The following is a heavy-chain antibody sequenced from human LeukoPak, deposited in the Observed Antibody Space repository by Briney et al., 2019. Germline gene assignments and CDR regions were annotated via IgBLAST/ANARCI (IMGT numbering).Heavy chain of an antibody. CDR1: GYTFTSYD. D-gene: IGHD6-13*01. CDR2: MNPNSGNT. J-gene: IGHJ4*02. Sequence: ASVKVSCKASGYTFTSYDINWVRQATGQGLEWMGWMNPNSGNTGYAQKFQGRVTMTRDTSISTAYMELSRLRSDDTAVYYCAREGNSSWYDYWGQGTLVTVSS. V-gene: IGHV1-8*01. CDR3: AREGNSSWYDY.